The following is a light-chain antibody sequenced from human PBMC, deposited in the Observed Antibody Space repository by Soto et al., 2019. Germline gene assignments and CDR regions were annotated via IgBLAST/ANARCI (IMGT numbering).Light chain of an antibody. CDR2: NNN. Sequence: QAVVTQPPSASGTPGQRVTISCSGGSSNIGTNAVNWYQQLPGTAPKLLNYNNNQRPSGVPDRCSGSKSGTSASLAISGLQSEDEADYYCAAWDDSLNGYVFGTGTKLTVL. CDR3: AAWDDSLNGYV. V-gene: IGLV1-44*01. J-gene: IGLJ1*01. CDR1: SSNIGTNA.